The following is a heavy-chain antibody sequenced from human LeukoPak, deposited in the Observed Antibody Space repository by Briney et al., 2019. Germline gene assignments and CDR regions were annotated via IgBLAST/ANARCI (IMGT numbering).Heavy chain of an antibody. D-gene: IGHD1-7*01. CDR3: ARDELPDV. CDR2: IIPIFGTA. CDR1: VCTFNSYA. J-gene: IGHJ6*04. Sequence: SVTVSYKASVCTFNSYAISWVRQAPGQVLEWMGGIIPIFGTANYAQKFQGRITITADESTSTAYMELSSLRSDDTAVYYCARDELPDVWGKETTVTVSS. V-gene: IGHV1-69*01.